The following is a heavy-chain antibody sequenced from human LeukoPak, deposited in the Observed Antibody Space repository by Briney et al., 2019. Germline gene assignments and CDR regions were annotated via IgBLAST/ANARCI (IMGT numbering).Heavy chain of an antibody. D-gene: IGHD3-16*02. CDR2: INPSGGTT. V-gene: IGHV1-46*01. CDR1: GYTFTSYY. Sequence: ASVKISCKASGYTFTSYYMHWVRQAPGQGLEWMGIINPSGGTTSYAQKFQGRVTLTRDMSTSTVYMELSSLRSEDTAVYYCASMTYYDYVWGSYRYTGNFDYWGQGTLVTVSS. J-gene: IGHJ4*02. CDR3: ASMTYYDYVWGSYRYTGNFDY.